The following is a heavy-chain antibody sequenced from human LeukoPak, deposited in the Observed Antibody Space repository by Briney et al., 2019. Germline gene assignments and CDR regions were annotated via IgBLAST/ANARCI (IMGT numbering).Heavy chain of an antibody. D-gene: IGHD2-15*01. V-gene: IGHV1-2*02. CDR2: INPNSGGT. Sequence: ASVKVSCKASGYMFTDYYIHWVRQAPGQGLEWMGWINPNSGGTDYAQKFQGRVTMTRDTPTTTASMEVSSLRSDDTAVYYCARDPCSGGTCYYFTYWGEGTPVTVSS. J-gene: IGHJ4*02. CDR3: ARDPCSGGTCYYFTY. CDR1: GYMFTDYY.